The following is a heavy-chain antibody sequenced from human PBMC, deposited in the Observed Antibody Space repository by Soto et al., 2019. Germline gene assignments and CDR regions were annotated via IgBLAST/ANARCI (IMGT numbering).Heavy chain of an antibody. Sequence: EVQLVESGGGLVQPGRSLRLSCAASGFTFDDYAMHWVRQAPGKGLEWVSGISWNSGRIGYADSVKGRFTISRDNAKNSLYLQVDSLRPEDTALYYCARRSAWSAFDIWGQGTMVTVSP. V-gene: IGHV3-9*01. CDR3: ARRSAWSAFDI. D-gene: IGHD6-19*01. CDR1: GFTFDDYA. CDR2: ISWNSGRI. J-gene: IGHJ3*02.